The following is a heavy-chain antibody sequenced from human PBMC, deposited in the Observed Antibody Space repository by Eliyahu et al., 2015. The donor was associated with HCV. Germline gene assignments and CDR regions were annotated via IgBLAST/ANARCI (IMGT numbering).Heavy chain of an antibody. CDR3: AAYHYDRNGPKFVF. Sequence: QVQLQESGPGLVKPSQTLSLTCTVSGASISTSDNYWSWIRHHPGEGPEWIGYVYSTGSTNYDPSLKSRVTMSLDMFKNQFSLKLNSVTVADTAVYYCAAYHYDRNGPKFVFWGQGTLVTVSS. CDR2: VYSTGST. V-gene: IGHV4-31*03. J-gene: IGHJ4*02. D-gene: IGHD3-22*01. CDR1: GASISTSDNY.